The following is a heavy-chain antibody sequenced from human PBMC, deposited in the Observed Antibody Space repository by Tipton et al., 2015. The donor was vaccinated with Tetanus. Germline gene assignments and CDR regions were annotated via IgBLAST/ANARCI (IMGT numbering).Heavy chain of an antibody. D-gene: IGHD4-17*01. Sequence: TLSLTCTVSGGSISNYYWSWIRQPAGKGLEWIGRIYSMGSTKYSPSLKSRLTMSVDTSKNQFSLKLNSMAAADTAVYYCARHGDNAYFDYWGQGTLVTVSS. J-gene: IGHJ4*02. CDR2: IYSMGST. CDR1: GGSISNYY. V-gene: IGHV4-4*07. CDR3: ARHGDNAYFDY.